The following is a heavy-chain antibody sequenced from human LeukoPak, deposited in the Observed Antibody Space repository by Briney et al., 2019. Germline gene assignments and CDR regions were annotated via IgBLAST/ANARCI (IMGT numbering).Heavy chain of an antibody. D-gene: IGHD3-10*01. Sequence: SETLSLTCTVYSGSISSGSYYWSWIRQPAGKGLEWIGRIYTSGSTNYNPSPKSRVTISVDTSKNQFSLKLSSVTAADTAVYYCARGGEHLLFYYMDVWGKGTTVTVSS. J-gene: IGHJ6*03. CDR1: SGSISSGSYY. CDR3: ARGGEHLLFYYMDV. CDR2: IYTSGST. V-gene: IGHV4-61*02.